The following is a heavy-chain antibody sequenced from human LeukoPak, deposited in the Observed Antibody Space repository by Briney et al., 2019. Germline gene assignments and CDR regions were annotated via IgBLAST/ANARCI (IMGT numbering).Heavy chain of an antibody. V-gene: IGHV3-74*01. J-gene: IGHJ4*02. CDR2: INSDGGGI. D-gene: IGHD1-26*01. CDR3: VADSEGRSGGDY. Sequence: GGSLRLSCAGSGFSFSNYWMHWLRQVPGKGPVWVSRINSDGGGIIYADSVKGRFTISRDNAKNTLYLQMNSLRHEDTAIYFCVADSEGRSGGDYWGQGTLVTVSS. CDR1: GFSFSNYW.